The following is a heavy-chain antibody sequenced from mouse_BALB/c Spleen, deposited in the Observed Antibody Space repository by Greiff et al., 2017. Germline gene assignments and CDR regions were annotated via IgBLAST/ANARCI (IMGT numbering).Heavy chain of an antibody. J-gene: IGHJ3*01. CDR1: GYTFTSYW. D-gene: IGHD3-2*01. V-gene: IGHV1-7*01. CDR2: INPSTGYT. CDR3: AETARATYRFAY. Sequence: QVQLQQSGAELAKPGASVKMSCKASGYTFTSYWMHWVKQRPGQGLEWIGYINPSTGYTEYNQKFKDKATLTADKSSSTAYMQLSSLTSEDSAVYYCAETARATYRFAYWGQGTLVTVSA.